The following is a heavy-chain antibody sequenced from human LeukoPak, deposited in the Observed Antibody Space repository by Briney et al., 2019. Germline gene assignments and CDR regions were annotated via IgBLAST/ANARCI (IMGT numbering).Heavy chain of an antibody. CDR2: IRSKAYGGTT. J-gene: IGHJ4*02. D-gene: IGHD6-19*01. CDR3: TRDRSWYSSGWYYGY. V-gene: IGHV3-49*04. Sequence: GGSLRLSCAASGLTVSSNYMSWVRQAPGKGLEWVGFIRSKAYGGTTEYAASVKGRFTISRDDSKSIAYLQMNSLKTEDTAVYYCTRDRSWYSSGWYYGYWGQGTLVTVSS. CDR1: GLTVSSNY.